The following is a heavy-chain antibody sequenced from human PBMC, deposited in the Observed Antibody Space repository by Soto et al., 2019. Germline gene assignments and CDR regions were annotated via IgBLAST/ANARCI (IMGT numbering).Heavy chain of an antibody. D-gene: IGHD3-22*01. J-gene: IGHJ4*02. CDR1: GSTFSSYG. V-gene: IGHV3-23*01. Sequence: GGSLRLSCAASGSTFSSYGMHWVRQAPGKGLEWVSAISGSGGSTYYADSVKGRFTISRDNSKNTLYLQMNSLRAEDTAVYYCAAGGSGYYFWGQGTLVTVSS. CDR2: ISGSGGST. CDR3: AAGGSGYYF.